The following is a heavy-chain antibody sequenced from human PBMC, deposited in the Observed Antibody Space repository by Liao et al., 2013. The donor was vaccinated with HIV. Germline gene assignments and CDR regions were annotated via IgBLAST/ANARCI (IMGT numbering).Heavy chain of an antibody. CDR1: GGSLSGYH. CDR3: ASGIRYSIDY. V-gene: IGHV4-34*01. J-gene: IGHJ4*02. D-gene: IGHD6-13*01. Sequence: QVQLQQWGAGLLKPSETLSLTCAVYGGSLSGYHWSWIRQPRGKGLEWIGEVNHSGSINYNPSLKSRVTISVDTSKKQFSLKLSSVTAADTAVYYCASGIRYSIDYWGQGTLVTVSS. CDR2: VNHSGSI.